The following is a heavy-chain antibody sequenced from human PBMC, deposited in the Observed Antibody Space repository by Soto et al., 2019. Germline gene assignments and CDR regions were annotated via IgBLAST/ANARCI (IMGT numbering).Heavy chain of an antibody. D-gene: IGHD2-15*01. J-gene: IGHJ5*02. V-gene: IGHV1-46*01. Sequence: QVQLVQSGAEVKKPGASVKVSCTASGYTFTSYYMHWVRQAPGQGLEWMGIIDPSGGGTSYAQKFQGRLTMTRDTSTSTVYMELSSLRSEDTAVYYCARDRVDCSGGNCWRSVEDTWGQGTLVTVSS. CDR3: ARDRVDCSGGNCWRSVEDT. CDR2: IDPSGGGT. CDR1: GYTFTSYY.